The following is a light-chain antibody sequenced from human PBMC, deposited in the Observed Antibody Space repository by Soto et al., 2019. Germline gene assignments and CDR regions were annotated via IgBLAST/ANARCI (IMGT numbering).Light chain of an antibody. CDR3: QQYKSYSWT. CDR1: QSINIW. V-gene: IGKV1-5*01. J-gene: IGKJ1*01. Sequence: DIQMTQSPSTLSASVGDRVTITCRASQSINIWLAWYQQKPGKAPKVLIYDASSLKSGVPSRFSGSGSGTEFTLTISSLQPDDFATYYCQQYKSYSWTLGQVTKVDFK. CDR2: DAS.